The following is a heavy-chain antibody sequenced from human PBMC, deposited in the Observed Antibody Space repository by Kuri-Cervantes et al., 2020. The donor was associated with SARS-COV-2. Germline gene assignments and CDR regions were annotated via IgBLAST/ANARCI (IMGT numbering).Heavy chain of an antibody. D-gene: IGHD3-10*01. CDR2: ISSSGGIYM. Sequence: GGSLRPPCPASGFTFRAYYMSWIRQAPGKGREWVSYISSSGGIYMQYAVTVKGRFTISRDNTKKSLYLEMNSLRAEDTAVYYGAGHSGRAAFDIWGQGTMVTVSS. CDR3: AGHSGRAAFDI. J-gene: IGHJ3*02. V-gene: IGHV3-11*01. CDR1: GFTFRAYY.